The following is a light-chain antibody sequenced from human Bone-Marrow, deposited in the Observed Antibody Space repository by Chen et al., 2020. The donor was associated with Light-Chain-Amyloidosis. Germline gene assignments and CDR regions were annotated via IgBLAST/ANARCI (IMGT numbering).Light chain of an antibody. CDR3: QSYQGSSQWV. Sequence: NFMLTQPHSVSESPGKTVIISCTRSSGSIATNYVQWYQQRPGSSPTTVIYEDDQRPSGVPDRFSGAIDRSSNSASLAISGLKTEDEADYYGQSYQGSSQWVFGGGTKLTFL. CDR2: EDD. V-gene: IGLV6-57*01. CDR1: SGSIATNY. J-gene: IGLJ3*02.